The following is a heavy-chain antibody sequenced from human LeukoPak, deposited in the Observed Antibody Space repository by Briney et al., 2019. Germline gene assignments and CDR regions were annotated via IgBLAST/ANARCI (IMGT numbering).Heavy chain of an antibody. J-gene: IGHJ4*02. Sequence: GESLKISCKGSGYSFTSYWIGWVRQMPGKGLEWMGIIYPGDSDTRYSPSFQGQVTISADKSISTAYLQWSSLKTSDTAMYYCARNQYYYDSSGYGGYDYWGQGTLVTVSS. D-gene: IGHD3-22*01. CDR3: ARNQYYYDSSGYGGYDY. CDR2: IYPGDSDT. V-gene: IGHV5-51*01. CDR1: GYSFTSYW.